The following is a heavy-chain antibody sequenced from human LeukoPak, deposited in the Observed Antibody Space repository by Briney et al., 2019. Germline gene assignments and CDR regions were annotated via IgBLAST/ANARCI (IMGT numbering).Heavy chain of an antibody. CDR2: IYYSGST. V-gene: IGHV4-30-4*01. CDR1: GASLSSYY. D-gene: IGHD5-18*01. Sequence: SETLSLTCTVSGASLSSYYWSWIRQPPGEGLEWIGYIYYSGSTYYNPSLKSRVTISVATSKNQFSLKLSSVTAADTAVYYCARGLGYSYGYVRAPTNWYFDLWGRGTLVTVSS. CDR3: ARGLGYSYGYVRAPTNWYFDL. J-gene: IGHJ2*01.